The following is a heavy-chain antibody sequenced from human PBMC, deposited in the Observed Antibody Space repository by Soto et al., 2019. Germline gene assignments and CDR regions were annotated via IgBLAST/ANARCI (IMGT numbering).Heavy chain of an antibody. CDR3: AKDTDLLRFLEWLPEGTGTTGYFDY. CDR2: ISGSGGST. Sequence: GGSLRLSCAASGFTFSSYAMSWVRQAPGKGLEWVSAISGSGGSTYYADSVKGRFTISRDNSKNTLYLQMNSLRAEDTAVYYCAKDTDLLRFLEWLPEGTGTTGYFDYWCQGTLVTVSS. J-gene: IGHJ4*02. D-gene: IGHD3-3*01. V-gene: IGHV3-23*01. CDR1: GFTFSSYA.